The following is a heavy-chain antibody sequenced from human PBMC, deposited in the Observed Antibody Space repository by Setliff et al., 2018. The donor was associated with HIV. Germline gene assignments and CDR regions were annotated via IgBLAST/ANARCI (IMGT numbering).Heavy chain of an antibody. CDR3: ARPKYSGSWYLYC. CDR2: IYTSGST. CDR1: GGSISNYY. V-gene: IGHV4-4*09. Sequence: SETLSLTCTVSGGSISNYYWSWIRQPPGKGLEWIGYIYTSGSTNYNPSLKSRVTISVDTSKNQFSLKLSSVTAADTAVYYCARPKYSGSWYLYCWGQGTLVTVSS. D-gene: IGHD6-13*01. J-gene: IGHJ4*02.